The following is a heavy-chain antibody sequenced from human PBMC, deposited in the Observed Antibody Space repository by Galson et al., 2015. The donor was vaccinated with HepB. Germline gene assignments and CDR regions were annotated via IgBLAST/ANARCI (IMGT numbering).Heavy chain of an antibody. CDR3: TSQCFQGWDLLQGVY. V-gene: IGHV3-73*01. J-gene: IGHJ4*02. CDR1: GFTFSGSA. Sequence: SLRLSCAASGFTFSGSAMHWVRQASGKGLEWVGRIRSKANSYATAYDASVKGRITISRDDSKNTAYLQMNSLKTEDTAGYYCTSQCFQGWDLLQGVYWGQGTLVTVSS. CDR2: IRSKANSYAT. D-gene: IGHD1-26*01.